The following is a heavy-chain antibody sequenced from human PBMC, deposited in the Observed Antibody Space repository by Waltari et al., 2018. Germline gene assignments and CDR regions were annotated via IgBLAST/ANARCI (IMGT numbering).Heavy chain of an antibody. CDR1: GGSISSYY. V-gene: IGHV4-59*01. J-gene: IGHJ6*02. D-gene: IGHD3-10*01. Sequence: PGLVKPSETLSLTCTVSGGSISSYYWSWIRQPPGKGLEWIGYIYYSGSTNYNPSLKSRVTISVDTSKNQFSLKLSSVTAADTAVYYCARDGIDYGSGNSPESEYYYYGMDVWGQGTTVTVSS. CDR3: ARDGIDYGSGNSPESEYYYYGMDV. CDR2: IYYSGST.